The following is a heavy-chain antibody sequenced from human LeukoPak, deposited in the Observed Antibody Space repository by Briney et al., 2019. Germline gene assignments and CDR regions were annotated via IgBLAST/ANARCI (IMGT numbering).Heavy chain of an antibody. J-gene: IGHJ6*02. CDR1: GCSISSSSYY. Sequence: PSETLSLTCTVSGCSISSSSYYWGWIRQPPGTGQEWIGSIYYSGSTYYNPSLKSRVTISVDTSKNQFSLKLSSVTAADTAVYYCARNYGSGRSYYYGMDVWGQGTTVTVSS. CDR2: IYYSGST. D-gene: IGHD3-10*01. V-gene: IGHV4-39*01. CDR3: ARNYGSGRSYYYGMDV.